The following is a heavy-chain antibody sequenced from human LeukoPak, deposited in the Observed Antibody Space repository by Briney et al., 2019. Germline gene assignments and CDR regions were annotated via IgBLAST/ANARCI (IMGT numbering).Heavy chain of an antibody. CDR3: ARLLWFGQFYFDY. CDR1: GGSISSSSYY. Sequence: SETLSLTCTVSGGSISSSSYYWGWIRQPPGKGLEWIGSIYYSGSTYYNPSLKSRVTISVDTSKNQFSLKLSSVTAADTAVYYCARLLWFGQFYFDYWGQGTLVTVSS. J-gene: IGHJ4*02. V-gene: IGHV4-39*07. D-gene: IGHD3-10*01. CDR2: IYYSGST.